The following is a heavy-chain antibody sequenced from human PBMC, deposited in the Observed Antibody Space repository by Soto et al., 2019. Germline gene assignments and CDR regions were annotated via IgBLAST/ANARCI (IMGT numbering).Heavy chain of an antibody. V-gene: IGHV1-18*01. CDR3: AREIGGSYDSSGYYHIYYYYYGMDV. Sequence: VASVKVSCKASGYTFTSYGISWVRQAPGQGLEWMGWISAYNGNTNYAQKLQGRVTMTTDTSTSTAYMELRSLRSDDTAVYYCAREIGGSYDSSGYYHIYYYYYGMDVWGQGTTVTVSS. D-gene: IGHD3-22*01. CDR2: ISAYNGNT. J-gene: IGHJ6*02. CDR1: GYTFTSYG.